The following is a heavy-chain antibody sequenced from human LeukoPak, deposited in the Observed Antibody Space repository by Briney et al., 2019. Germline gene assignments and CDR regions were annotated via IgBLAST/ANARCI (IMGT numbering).Heavy chain of an antibody. CDR2: ISAYNGNT. CDR1: GYTFTSYG. CDR3: ARVPYYYDSSGYLGPYYYYYGMDV. J-gene: IGHJ6*02. V-gene: IGHV1-18*01. Sequence: ASVKVSFKASGYTFTSYGISWVRQAPGQGLEWMGWISAYNGNTNYAQKLQGRVTMTTDTSTSTAYMELRSLRSDDTAVYYCARVPYYYDSSGYLGPYYYYYGMDVWGQGTTVTVSS. D-gene: IGHD3-22*01.